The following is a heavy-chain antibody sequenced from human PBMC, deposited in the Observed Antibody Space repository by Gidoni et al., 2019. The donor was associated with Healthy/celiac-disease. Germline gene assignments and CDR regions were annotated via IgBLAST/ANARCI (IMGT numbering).Heavy chain of an antibody. D-gene: IGHD2-2*01. CDR1: GFTFSSYW. J-gene: IGHJ4*02. CDR3: ARELLGYCSSTSCYVFDY. CDR2: IKQDGSEK. V-gene: IGHV3-7*04. Sequence: EVQLVESGGGLVQPGGSLRLSCAASGFTFSSYWLSWVRQAPGKGLEWGANIKQDGSEKYYVDSVKGRFTISRDNAKNSLYMQMNSLRAEDTAGYYCARELLGYCSSTSCYVFDYWGQGTLVTVSS.